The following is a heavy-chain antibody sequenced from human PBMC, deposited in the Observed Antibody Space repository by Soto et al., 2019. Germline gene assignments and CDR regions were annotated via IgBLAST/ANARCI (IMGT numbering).Heavy chain of an antibody. J-gene: IGHJ6*03. CDR2: INPNSGGT. CDR3: ARASGSGFYYYYYYYMDV. Sequence: ASVKVSCKASGYTFTGYYMHWVRQAPGQGLEWMGWINPNSGGTNYAQKFQGWVTMTRDMSISTAYMELSRLRSDDTAVYYCARASGSGFYYYYYYYMDVWGKGTTVTVSS. CDR1: GYTFTGYY. V-gene: IGHV1-2*04. D-gene: IGHD3-10*01.